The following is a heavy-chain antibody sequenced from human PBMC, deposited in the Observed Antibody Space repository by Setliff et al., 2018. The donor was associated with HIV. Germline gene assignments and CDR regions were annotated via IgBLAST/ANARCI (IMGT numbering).Heavy chain of an antibody. CDR1: GGSISSGSYY. CDR3: ARRERYYDILTGRVFDGFDI. J-gene: IGHJ3*02. V-gene: IGHV4-61*09. Sequence: PSETLSLTCTVSGGSISSGSYYWSWIQQPAGKGLEWIGHIYTSGSTNYNPSLKSRVTISVDTSKNHFSLKLSSVTAADTAVYYCARRERYYDILTGRVFDGFDIWGQGTMVTVSS. CDR2: IYTSGST. D-gene: IGHD3-9*01.